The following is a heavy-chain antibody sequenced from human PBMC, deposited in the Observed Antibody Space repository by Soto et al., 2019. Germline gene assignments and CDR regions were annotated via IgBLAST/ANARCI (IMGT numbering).Heavy chain of an antibody. CDR1: GDSVSSNSAA. Sequence: SQTLSLTCAISGDSVSSNSAAWNWIRQSPSRGLEWLGRTYYRSKWYNDYAVSVKSRITINPDTSKNQFSLQLNSVTPEDTAVYYCAREGSSSWYDYYYYYGMDVWGQGTTVTVYS. D-gene: IGHD6-13*01. CDR3: AREGSSSWYDYYYYYGMDV. V-gene: IGHV6-1*01. J-gene: IGHJ6*02. CDR2: TYYRSKWYN.